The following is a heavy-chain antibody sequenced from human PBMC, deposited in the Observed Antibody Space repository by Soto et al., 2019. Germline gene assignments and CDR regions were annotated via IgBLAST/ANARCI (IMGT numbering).Heavy chain of an antibody. CDR3: ARDLWGYCGTDCYPLDV. CDR2: IYYSGST. D-gene: IGHD2-21*02. Sequence: SETLSLTCTVSGGSISSGDYYWSWLRQPPGKGLEWIGYIYYSGSTNYNPSLKSRVTISVDTSKNQFSLNLNYVTAADTAAYYCARDLWGYCGTDCYPLDVWGQGTTVTVSS. J-gene: IGHJ6*02. V-gene: IGHV4-61*08. CDR1: GGSISSGDYY.